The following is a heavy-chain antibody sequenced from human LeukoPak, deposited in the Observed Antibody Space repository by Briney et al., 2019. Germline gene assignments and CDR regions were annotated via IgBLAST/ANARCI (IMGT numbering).Heavy chain of an antibody. D-gene: IGHD3-3*01. CDR3: ATTIFGVVINAFDI. V-gene: IGHV4-39*01. CDR2: IYYSGST. Sequence: SETLSLTCTVSGGSISSSSYYWGWLRQPPGKGLEGIGSIYYSGSTYYNPSLKSRVTISVDTSKNQFSLKLSSVTAADTAVYYCATTIFGVVINAFDIWGQGTMVTVSS. CDR1: GGSISSSSYY. J-gene: IGHJ3*02.